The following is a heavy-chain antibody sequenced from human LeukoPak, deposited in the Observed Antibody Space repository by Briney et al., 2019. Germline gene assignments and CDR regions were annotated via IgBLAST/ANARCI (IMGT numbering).Heavy chain of an antibody. Sequence: GASVKVSCKASGYTFTSYAMHWVRQAPGQRLEWMGWINAGNGNTKYSQKFQGRVTITRDTSASTAYMELSSLRSEDTAVYYCARGPITMVRGVILWGQGTLVTVSS. CDR3: ARGPITMVRGVIL. J-gene: IGHJ4*02. CDR1: GYTFTSYA. CDR2: INAGNGNT. V-gene: IGHV1-3*01. D-gene: IGHD3-10*01.